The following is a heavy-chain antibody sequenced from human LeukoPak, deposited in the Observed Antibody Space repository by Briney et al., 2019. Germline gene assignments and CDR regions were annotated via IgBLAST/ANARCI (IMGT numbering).Heavy chain of an antibody. CDR2: IYHTGST. J-gene: IGHJ4*02. D-gene: IGHD3-10*01. V-gene: IGHV4-30-2*01. CDR1: GGSISSVAYS. CDR3: ARGPSHYYGSGSYDY. Sequence: SETLSLTCAVSGGSISSVAYSWGWIRQPPGKGLEWTGYIYHTGSTYYNPSLKSRVTMSVDRSKNQFSLNLTSVTAADTAVYYCARGPSHYYGSGSYDYWGQGTLVTVSS.